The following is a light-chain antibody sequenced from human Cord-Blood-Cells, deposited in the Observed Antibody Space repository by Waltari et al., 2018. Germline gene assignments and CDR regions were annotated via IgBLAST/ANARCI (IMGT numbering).Light chain of an antibody. Sequence: QSALPPPASASASPGPSITTSCTDTSSDDGSHNLVPWYQQHPGQAPMLMIYEGGERPSGVSNRFSGSNSGNTASLTSSGLEADDEADYYCCSYASSSTFVFGTGTKVTVL. CDR3: CSYASSSTFV. CDR1: SSDDGSHNL. CDR2: EGG. J-gene: IGLJ1*01. V-gene: IGLV2-23*01.